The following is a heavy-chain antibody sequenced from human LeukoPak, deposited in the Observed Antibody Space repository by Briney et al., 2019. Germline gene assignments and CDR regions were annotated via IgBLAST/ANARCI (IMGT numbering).Heavy chain of an antibody. CDR2: INTNTGNP. D-gene: IGHD3-16*02. Sequence: ASVKVSCKASGYTFTTYAMNWVRQAPGQGLEWMGWINTNTGNPTYAQGFTGRFVFSLDTSVSTAYLQIGSLKAEDTAVYCCAREPHDYVWGSYRYGVDYWGQGTLVTVSS. J-gene: IGHJ4*02. CDR1: GYTFTTYA. V-gene: IGHV7-4-1*01. CDR3: AREPHDYVWGSYRYGVDY.